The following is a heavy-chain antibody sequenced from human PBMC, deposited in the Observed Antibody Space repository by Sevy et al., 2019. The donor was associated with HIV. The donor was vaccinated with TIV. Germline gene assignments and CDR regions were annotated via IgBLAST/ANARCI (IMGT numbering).Heavy chain of an antibody. CDR1: GFTFSDYY. Sequence: GGSLRLSCAASGFTFSDYYMSWIRHAPGKGLEWVSYISSSGSTIYYADSVKGRFTISRDNAKNSLYLQMNSLRAEDTAVYYCARRTYYYDSSGSQGRLYYFDYWGQGTLVTVSS. J-gene: IGHJ4*02. CDR2: ISSSGSTI. CDR3: ARRTYYYDSSGSQGRLYYFDY. V-gene: IGHV3-11*01. D-gene: IGHD3-22*01.